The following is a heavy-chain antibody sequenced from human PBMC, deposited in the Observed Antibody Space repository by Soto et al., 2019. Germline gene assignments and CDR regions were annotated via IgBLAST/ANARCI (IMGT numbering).Heavy chain of an antibody. V-gene: IGHV1-8*01. D-gene: IGHD2-2*02. CDR2: MNPNSGNT. Sequence: QVQLVQSGAEVKKPGASVKVSCKASGYTFTSYDINWGRQATGQGLEWMGWMNPNSGNTGYAQKFQGRVPMTRNTSISTAYMELSSLRSEDTAVYYCARVHTGHTARCYYYCYMDVWGKGTTVTVSS. CDR3: ARVHTGHTARCYYYCYMDV. J-gene: IGHJ6*03. CDR1: GYTFTSYD.